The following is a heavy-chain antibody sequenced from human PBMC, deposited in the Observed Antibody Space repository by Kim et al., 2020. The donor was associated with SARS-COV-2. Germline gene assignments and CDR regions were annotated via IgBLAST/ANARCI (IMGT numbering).Heavy chain of an antibody. V-gene: IGHV4-61*01. CDR2: IYYSGST. Sequence: SETLSLTCTVSGGSVRSGSYYWSWIRQPPGQGLEWIGYIYYSGSTNYNPSLKSRVTISVDTSKNQFSLKLSSVTAADTAVYYCARTASDFWFDPWGQGTLVTVSS. CDR1: GGSVRSGSYY. D-gene: IGHD2-21*01. CDR3: ARTASDFWFDP. J-gene: IGHJ5*02.